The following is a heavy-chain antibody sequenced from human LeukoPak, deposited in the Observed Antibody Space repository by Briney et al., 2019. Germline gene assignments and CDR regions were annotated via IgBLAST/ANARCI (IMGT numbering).Heavy chain of an antibody. J-gene: IGHJ4*02. CDR3: ATPTRPFYYYDSSGFFY. Sequence: ASVKVSCKVSGYTLTELSMHWVRQAPGKGLEWMGGFDPEDGETIYAQKFQGRVTMTEDTSTDTAYMELSSLRSEDTAVYYCATPTRPFYYYDSSGFFYWGQGTLVTVSS. D-gene: IGHD3-22*01. CDR2: FDPEDGET. V-gene: IGHV1-24*01. CDR1: GYTLTELS.